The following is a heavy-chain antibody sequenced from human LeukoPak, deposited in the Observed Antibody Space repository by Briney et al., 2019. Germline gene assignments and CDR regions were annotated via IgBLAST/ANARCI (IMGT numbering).Heavy chain of an antibody. V-gene: IGHV4-4*07. CDR2: IYTSGST. CDR1: GGSISSYY. Sequence: SETLSLTCTVSGGSISSYYWSWIRQPAGKGLEWIGRIYTSGSTNYNPSLKSRVTMSVDTSKNQFSLKLSSVTAADTAVYYCARELASGGFSPYYDFWSGYPHFDYWGQGTLVTVSS. J-gene: IGHJ4*02. CDR3: ARELASGGFSPYYDFWSGYPHFDY. D-gene: IGHD3-3*01.